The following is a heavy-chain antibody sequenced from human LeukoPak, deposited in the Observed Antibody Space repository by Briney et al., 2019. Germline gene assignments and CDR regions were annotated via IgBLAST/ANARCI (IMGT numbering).Heavy chain of an antibody. V-gene: IGHV3-48*03. J-gene: IGHJ4*02. CDR2: ISSSGSTI. CDR3: ARMNYYDSSGYYYRGDRKFDY. CDR1: GFTFSSYE. D-gene: IGHD3-22*01. Sequence: QPGGSLRLSCAASGFTFSSYEMNWVRQAPGKGLEWVSYISSSGSTIYYADSVKGRFTISRDNAKNSLYLQMNSLRAEDTAVYYCARMNYYDSSGYYYRGDRKFDYWGQGTLVTVSS.